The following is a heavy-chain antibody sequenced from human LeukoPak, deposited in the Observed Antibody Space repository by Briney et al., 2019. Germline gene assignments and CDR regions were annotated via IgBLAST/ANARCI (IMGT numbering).Heavy chain of an antibody. D-gene: IGHD2-15*01. V-gene: IGHV1-24*01. CDR2: FDPEDGET. J-gene: IGHJ5*02. CDR1: GYTLTELS. CDR3: ARGVAATHPNWFDP. Sequence: GASVKVSCKVSGYTLTELSMHWVRQAPGKGLEWMGGFDPEDGETIYAQKFQGRVTMTRNTSISTAYMELSSLRSEDTAVYYCARGVAATHPNWFDPWGQGTLVTVSS.